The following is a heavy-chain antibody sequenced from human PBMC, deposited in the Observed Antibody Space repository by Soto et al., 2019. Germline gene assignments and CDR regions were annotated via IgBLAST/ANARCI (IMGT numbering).Heavy chain of an antibody. D-gene: IGHD3-16*01. CDR3: ARGGTPFDY. CDR2: ISTYNGNT. J-gene: IGHJ4*02. CDR1: GYTFTNFG. V-gene: IGHV1-18*01. Sequence: QVQLVQSGAEVKKPGASVKVSCKTSGYTFTNFGISWVRQAPGQGLEWMGWISTYNGNTNYAQKXPXXXTXXTDTSTSTAYMELRSLRSDDTAVYYCARGGTPFDYWGQGPLVTVSS.